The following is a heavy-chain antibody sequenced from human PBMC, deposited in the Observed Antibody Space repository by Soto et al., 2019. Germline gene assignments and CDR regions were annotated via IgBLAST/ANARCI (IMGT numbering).Heavy chain of an antibody. V-gene: IGHV4-34*01. CDR2: INHSGST. CDR3: ARKRDLVPRAFDI. Sequence: QVQLQQWGAGLLKPSETLSLTCAVYGGSFSGYYWSWIRQPPGKGLEWIGEINHSGSTNYNPSLKSRVTISVDTSKNQFALKLSSGTAADTAVYYCARKRDLVPRAFDIWCQATMVTVSS. D-gene: IGHD2-21*01. J-gene: IGHJ3*02. CDR1: GGSFSGYY.